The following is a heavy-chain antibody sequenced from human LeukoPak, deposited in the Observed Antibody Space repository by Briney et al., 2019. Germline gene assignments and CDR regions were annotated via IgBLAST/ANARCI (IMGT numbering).Heavy chain of an antibody. CDR1: GFTFSSYS. D-gene: IGHD2-2*01. CDR3: ARDLVVLPNDY. Sequence: GGSLRLSCAASGFTFSSYSMNWARQAPGKGLEWVSSISSSSSYIYYADSVKGRFTISRDNAKNSLYLQMNSLRAEDTAVYYCARDLVVLPNDYWGQGTLVTVSS. CDR2: ISSSSSYI. J-gene: IGHJ4*02. V-gene: IGHV3-21*01.